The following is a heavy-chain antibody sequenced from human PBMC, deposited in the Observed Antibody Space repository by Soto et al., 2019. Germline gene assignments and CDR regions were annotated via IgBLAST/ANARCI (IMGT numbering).Heavy chain of an antibody. Sequence: PSETLSLTCAVSGFFISTGNNCGWIRKPAGKGLEWIGSIFHGGNTYYNPSLKSRVTISVDMSKNTSSLKLNTVTAADTAVYYCARARWYDGFDVWGQGTVVTVSS. J-gene: IGHJ3*01. CDR1: GFFISTGNN. D-gene: IGHD2-15*01. V-gene: IGHV4-38-2*01. CDR2: IFHGGNT. CDR3: ARARWYDGFDV.